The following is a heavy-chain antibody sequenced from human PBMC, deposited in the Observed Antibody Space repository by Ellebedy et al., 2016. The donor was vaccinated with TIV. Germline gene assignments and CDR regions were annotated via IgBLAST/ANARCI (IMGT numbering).Heavy chain of an antibody. CDR1: GFTFSNYA. CDR3: ANWGCAGGGCPPYFALDV. J-gene: IGHJ6*02. V-gene: IGHV3-23*01. CDR2: ISPTGGNT. D-gene: IGHD2-15*01. Sequence: GESLKISCAASGFTFSNYAMGWVRQAPGKGLHWVSFISPTGGNTNYADSVKGRFTFSLDNSKNTVYWQMNSLGVEDTAVYYCANWGCAGGGCPPYFALDVWGQGTTVTVSS.